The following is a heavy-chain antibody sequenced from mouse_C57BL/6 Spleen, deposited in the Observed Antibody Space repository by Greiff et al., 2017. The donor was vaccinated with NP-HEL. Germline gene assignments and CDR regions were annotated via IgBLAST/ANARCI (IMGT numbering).Heavy chain of an antibody. CDR1: GYTFTSYW. CDR3: ARRGYYGSSYFYAMDY. J-gene: IGHJ4*01. Sequence: VQLHQPGAELVRPGTSVKLSCKASGYTFTSYWMHWVKQRPGQGLEWIGVIDPSDSYTNYNQKFKGKATLTVDTSSSTAYMQLSSLTSEDSAVYYCARRGYYGSSYFYAMDYWGQGTSVTVSS. V-gene: IGHV1-59*01. D-gene: IGHD1-1*01. CDR2: IDPSDSYT.